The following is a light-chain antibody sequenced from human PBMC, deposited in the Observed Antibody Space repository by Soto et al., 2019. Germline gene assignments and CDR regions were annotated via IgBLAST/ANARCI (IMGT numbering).Light chain of an antibody. Sequence: EIVMTQSPATLSVSPGERATLSCRASQSVSSNLAWYQQKPGQAPRLLIYGASTRATGIPARFSGSGSGTAFTLTISSLQSEDCAVDYCQQYNNWPLTFGGGTKVEIK. CDR2: GAS. V-gene: IGKV3-15*01. CDR1: QSVSSN. J-gene: IGKJ4*01. CDR3: QQYNNWPLT.